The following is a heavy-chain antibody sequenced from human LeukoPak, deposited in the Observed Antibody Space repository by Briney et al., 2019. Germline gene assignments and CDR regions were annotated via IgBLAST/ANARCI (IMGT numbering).Heavy chain of an antibody. Sequence: SETLSLTCTVSGHSLSSYYCSWIRQPPGKGLEWIGYIYYSGTTNYNPSLKSRVTIAVDTSKNQFSLKLSSVTAADTAVYYCARHSSLAHFDHWGQGSLVTVSS. V-gene: IGHV4-59*01. CDR3: ARHSSLAHFDH. CDR1: GHSLSSYY. CDR2: IYYSGTT. J-gene: IGHJ4*02. D-gene: IGHD3-3*02.